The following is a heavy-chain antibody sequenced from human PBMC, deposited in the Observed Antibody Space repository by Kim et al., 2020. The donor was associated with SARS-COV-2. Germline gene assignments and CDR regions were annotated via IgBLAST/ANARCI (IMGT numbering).Heavy chain of an antibody. CDR3: AKDPYNWNDPPKDAFDI. CDR2: ISGSGGST. J-gene: IGHJ3*02. V-gene: IGHV3-23*01. D-gene: IGHD1-20*01. CDR1: GFTFSSYA. Sequence: GGSLRLSCAASGFTFSSYAMSWVRQAPGKGLEWVSAISGSGGSTYYADSVKGRFTISRDNSKNTLYLQMNSLRAEDTAVYYCAKDPYNWNDPPKDAFDIWGQGTMVTVSS.